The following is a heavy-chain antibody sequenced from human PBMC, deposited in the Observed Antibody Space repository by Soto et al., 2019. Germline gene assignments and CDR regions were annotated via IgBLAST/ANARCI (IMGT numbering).Heavy chain of an antibody. Sequence: GGSLRLSCAASGFTFSSYCINWVRQAPGKGLEWVSSISSGSSYVYYADSVKGRFTISRDNAKNSLYLQMNSLRAEDTAVYYCARGQYGSGTYYLALWGQGTPVTVSS. CDR1: GFTFSSYC. D-gene: IGHD3-10*01. J-gene: IGHJ4*02. V-gene: IGHV3-21*01. CDR2: ISSGSSYV. CDR3: ARGQYGSGTYYLAL.